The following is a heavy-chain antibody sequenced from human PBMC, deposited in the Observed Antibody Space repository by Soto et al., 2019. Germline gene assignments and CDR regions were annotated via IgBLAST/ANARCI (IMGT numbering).Heavy chain of an antibody. Sequence: GGSLRLSCAASGFTFSSYGMHWVRQAPGKGLEWVAVIWYDGSNKYYADSVKGRFTISRDNSKNTLYLQMNSLRAEDTAVYYCARDIVACYDILPGPDYWGQGTLVTVSS. V-gene: IGHV3-33*01. CDR3: ARDIVACYDILPGPDY. J-gene: IGHJ4*02. CDR1: GFTFSSYG. CDR2: IWYDGSNK. D-gene: IGHD3-9*01.